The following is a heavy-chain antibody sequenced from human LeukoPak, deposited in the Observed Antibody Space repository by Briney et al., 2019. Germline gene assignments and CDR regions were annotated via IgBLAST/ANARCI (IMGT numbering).Heavy chain of an antibody. CDR3: ARVTTIFGVPPYYYYYMDV. D-gene: IGHD3-3*01. Sequence: SETLSLTCTVSGGSISSYYWSWIRQPAGKGLEWIRRIYTSGSTNYNPSLKSRVTMSVDTSKNQFSLKLSSVTAADTAVYYCARVTTIFGVPPYYYYYMDVWGKGTTVTVSS. V-gene: IGHV4-4*07. CDR1: GGSISSYY. CDR2: IYTSGST. J-gene: IGHJ6*03.